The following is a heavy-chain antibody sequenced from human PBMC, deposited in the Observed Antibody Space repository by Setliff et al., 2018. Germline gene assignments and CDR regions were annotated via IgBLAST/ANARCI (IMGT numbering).Heavy chain of an antibody. CDR1: GHSISSCHY. Sequence: LSLTCVVSGHSISSCHYWGWIRQPPGKGLEWIGSLYRSGSTYYNPPLKSRVTISLDTSNNQFSLSLSSVTAADTAVYYCARMSGFQYMDVWGKGTTVTVSS. CDR2: LYRSGST. D-gene: IGHD3-3*01. CDR3: ARMSGFQYMDV. J-gene: IGHJ6*03. V-gene: IGHV4-38-2*01.